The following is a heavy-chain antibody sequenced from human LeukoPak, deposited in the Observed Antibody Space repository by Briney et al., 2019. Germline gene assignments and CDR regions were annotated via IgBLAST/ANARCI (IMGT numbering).Heavy chain of an antibody. Sequence: ASVKVSCKASGYTFTAYYIHWVRQAPGQGLEWMGWINPNTGGTNFAQRFQGRVTMTRDTSINTAYMELSSLRSDDTAMYYCAREGAPQLSSYFDHWGQGTLVTVSS. J-gene: IGHJ4*02. CDR3: AREGAPQLSSYFDH. D-gene: IGHD1-1*01. CDR2: INPNTGGT. CDR1: GYTFTAYY. V-gene: IGHV1-2*02.